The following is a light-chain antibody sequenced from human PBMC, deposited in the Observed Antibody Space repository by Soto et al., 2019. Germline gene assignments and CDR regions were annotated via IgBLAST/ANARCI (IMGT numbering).Light chain of an antibody. Sequence: EIMLTLSPGTLSLSTGERATLSCRAIQSVSNNYLAWYQQKPGQAPRLLIYGASNRATGIPDRFSGSGSGTDFTLTISRLEPEDFAVYYCQQYNDWPPLTFGGGTMVDI. CDR1: QSVSNNY. CDR2: GAS. V-gene: IGKV3-20*01. CDR3: QQYNDWPPLT. J-gene: IGKJ4*01.